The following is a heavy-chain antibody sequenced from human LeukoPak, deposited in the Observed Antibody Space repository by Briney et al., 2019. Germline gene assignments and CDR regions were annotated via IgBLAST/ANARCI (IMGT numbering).Heavy chain of an antibody. CDR3: ARAGGGYWFDP. CDR1: GFTFDDYG. V-gene: IGHV3-20*04. D-gene: IGHD2-15*01. J-gene: IGHJ5*02. CDR2: INWNGGRT. Sequence: GGSLRLSCAASGFTFDDYGMSWVRQAPGKGLEWVSGINWNGGRTGYADSVKGRFTISRDNAKNSLYLQMNSLRDEDTAVYYCARAGGGYWFDPWGQGTLVTVSS.